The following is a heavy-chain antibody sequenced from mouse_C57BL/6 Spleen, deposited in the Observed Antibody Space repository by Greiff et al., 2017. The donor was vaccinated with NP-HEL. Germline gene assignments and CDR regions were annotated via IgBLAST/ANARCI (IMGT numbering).Heavy chain of an antibody. CDR3: ARTGTMGFAY. V-gene: IGHV1-80*01. CDR2: IYPGDGDT. J-gene: IGHJ3*01. Sequence: GKGLEWIGQIYPGDGDTNYNGKFKGKATLTADKSSSTAYMQLSSLTSEDSAVYFCARTGTMGFAYWGQGTLVTVSA. D-gene: IGHD4-1*01.